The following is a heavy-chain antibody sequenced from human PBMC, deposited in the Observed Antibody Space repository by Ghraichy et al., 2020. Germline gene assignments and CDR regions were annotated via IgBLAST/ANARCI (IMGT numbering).Heavy chain of an antibody. J-gene: IGHJ6*02. CDR3: AREHGMDV. V-gene: IGHV3-74*01. CDR1: GFTFSSYW. Sequence: GGSLRLSCAASGFTFSSYWIHWVRQGPGKGLVWLSYINSDGSSITYADSVKGRFTISRDNVKNTVYLQMNSLRAEDTAVYYCAREHGMDVWGQGTTVTVSS. CDR2: INSDGSSI.